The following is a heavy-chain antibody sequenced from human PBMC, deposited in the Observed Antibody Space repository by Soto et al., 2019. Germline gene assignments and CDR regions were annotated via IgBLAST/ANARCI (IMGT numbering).Heavy chain of an antibody. V-gene: IGHV3-21*01. Sequence: GGSLRLSCVASGFTLSSFSMSWVRQTPGKGLEWVSSITTGNDYISYADSVKGRFTISRDNAKNSLFLQMNSLRAEDTALYFCARDSYSSLFDSWGQGTLVTVSS. CDR2: ITTGNDYI. J-gene: IGHJ5*01. CDR3: ARDSYSSLFDS. CDR1: GFTLSSFS. D-gene: IGHD6-19*01.